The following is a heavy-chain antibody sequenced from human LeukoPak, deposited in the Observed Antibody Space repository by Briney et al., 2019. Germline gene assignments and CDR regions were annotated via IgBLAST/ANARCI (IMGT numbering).Heavy chain of an antibody. CDR1: GYTFTGYY. J-gene: IGHJ4*02. Sequence: GASVKVSCKASGYTFTGYYMHWVRQAAGQGLEWMGRINPNSGGTNYAQKFQGRVTMTRDTSISTAYMELSRLRSDDTAVYYCARVGSMVRGVKDGRVLDYWGQGTLVTVSS. CDR2: INPNSGGT. D-gene: IGHD3-10*01. CDR3: ARVGSMVRGVKDGRVLDY. V-gene: IGHV1-2*06.